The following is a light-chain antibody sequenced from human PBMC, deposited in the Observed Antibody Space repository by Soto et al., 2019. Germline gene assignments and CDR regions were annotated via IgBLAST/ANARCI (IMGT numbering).Light chain of an antibody. CDR1: QSIRSY. Sequence: DIQMTQSPSSLSASVGDRVTITCRASQSIRSYLNWYQQKPGKAPKLLIYAASSLQSGVPSRFSGSGSGTDCTLTISRLQPEDFATYYCQQSYSTPPNTFGPGTKVDIK. CDR2: AAS. J-gene: IGKJ3*01. CDR3: QQSYSTPPNT. V-gene: IGKV1-39*01.